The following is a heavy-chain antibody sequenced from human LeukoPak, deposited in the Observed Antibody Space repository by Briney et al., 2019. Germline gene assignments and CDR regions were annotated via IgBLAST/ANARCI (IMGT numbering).Heavy chain of an antibody. CDR1: GYSFTSYW. Sequence: GESLKISCKGSGYSFTSYWIGWVRQMPGKGLEWMGIIYPGDSDTRYSPSFQGQVTIPADKSISTAYLQWSSLKASDTAMYYCARRHCSSTSCYRFPTTWFDPWGQGTLVTVSS. CDR2: IYPGDSDT. J-gene: IGHJ5*02. D-gene: IGHD2-2*02. CDR3: ARRHCSSTSCYRFPTTWFDP. V-gene: IGHV5-51*01.